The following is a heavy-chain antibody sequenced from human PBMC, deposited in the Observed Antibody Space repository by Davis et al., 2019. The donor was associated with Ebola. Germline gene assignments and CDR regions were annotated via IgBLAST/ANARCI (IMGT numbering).Heavy chain of an antibody. CDR3: ARPAAAVQLWSHLDY. CDR1: GFTFSSYW. CDR2: INSDGSST. D-gene: IGHD5-18*01. J-gene: IGHJ4*02. Sequence: HTGGSLRLSCAASGFTFSSYWMHWVRQAPGKGLVWVSRINSDGSSTSYAQKFQGRVTMTRDTSTSTVYMELSSLRSEDTAVYYCARPAAAVQLWSHLDYWGQGTLVTVSS. V-gene: IGHV3-74*01.